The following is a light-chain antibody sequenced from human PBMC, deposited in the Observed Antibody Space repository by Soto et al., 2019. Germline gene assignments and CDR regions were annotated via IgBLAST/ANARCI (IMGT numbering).Light chain of an antibody. V-gene: IGKV3-15*01. J-gene: IGKJ1*01. CDR1: QSLSNN. Sequence: EMVLTQSPATLSVSPGERATLSCRASQSLSNNLAWYQQKPGQAPRLLIYGASTRATGIPARFSGSGSGTDFTLTISSPQSEDFAVYHCQHRGTFGQGTKVEIK. CDR2: GAS. CDR3: QHRGT.